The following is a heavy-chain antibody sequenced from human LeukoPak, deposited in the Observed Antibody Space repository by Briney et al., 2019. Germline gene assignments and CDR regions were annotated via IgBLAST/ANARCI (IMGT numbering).Heavy chain of an antibody. Sequence: PGGSLRLSCAASGFTFSSYWMSWVRQAPGKGLEWVANIKQDGSEKYYVDSVKGRFTISRDNSKNTLYLQMNSLRAEDTAVYYCASVPGYSSYWGQGTLVTVPS. CDR2: IKQDGSEK. D-gene: IGHD6-19*01. V-gene: IGHV3-7*01. J-gene: IGHJ4*02. CDR1: GFTFSSYW. CDR3: ASVPGYSSY.